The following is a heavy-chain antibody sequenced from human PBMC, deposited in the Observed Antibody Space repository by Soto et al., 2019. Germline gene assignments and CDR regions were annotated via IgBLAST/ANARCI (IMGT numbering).Heavy chain of an antibody. J-gene: IGHJ3*02. Sequence: PSETLSLTCTVSGGSISSYYWSWIRQAPGKRLEWIGHIYHSGSTKYNPSLKSRVTISVDTSKNQFSLKLSSVTAADTAVYYCARPFSSGWYGTFDIWAQGTMVTVSS. D-gene: IGHD6-19*01. V-gene: IGHV4-59*08. CDR3: ARPFSSGWYGTFDI. CDR1: GGSISSYY. CDR2: IYHSGST.